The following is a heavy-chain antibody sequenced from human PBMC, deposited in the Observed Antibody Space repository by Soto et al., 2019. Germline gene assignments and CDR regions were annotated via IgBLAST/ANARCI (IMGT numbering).Heavy chain of an antibody. Sequence: SETLSLTCAVSGGSISSGGYFWSWIRQPPGKGLEWIGYIYHSGSTYYNPSLKSRVTISVDRSKNQFSLKLSSVTAADTAVYYGARLIGGWRYFDYWGQGTLVTVS. CDR3: ARLIGGWRYFDY. V-gene: IGHV4-30-2*01. J-gene: IGHJ4*02. CDR1: GGSISSGGYF. D-gene: IGHD6-19*01. CDR2: IYHSGST.